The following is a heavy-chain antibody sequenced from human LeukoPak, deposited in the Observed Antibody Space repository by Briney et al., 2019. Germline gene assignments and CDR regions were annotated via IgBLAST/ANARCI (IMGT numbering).Heavy chain of an antibody. V-gene: IGHV1-2*04. CDR3: ARGSRTEIDLWSYYDSSGYFASIYYYYGMDV. J-gene: IGHJ6*02. CDR1: GYTFTGYY. Sequence: ASVKVSCKASGYTFTGYYMHWVRQAPGQGLGWMGWINPNSGGTNYAQKFQGWVTMTRDTSISTAYMELSRLRSDDTAVYYCARGSRTEIDLWSYYDSSGYFASIYYYYGMDVWGQGTTVTVSS. D-gene: IGHD3-22*01. CDR2: INPNSGGT.